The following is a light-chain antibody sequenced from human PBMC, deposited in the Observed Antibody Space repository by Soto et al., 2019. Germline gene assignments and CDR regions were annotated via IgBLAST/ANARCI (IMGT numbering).Light chain of an antibody. CDR1: QSVRSGY. Sequence: ENVLTQSPDTLSLSPGERATLFCRASQSVRSGYLAWYQQKPGQPPRLLMYGTSSRATGIPDRFSGSGSGTDFSLTISRLEPEDFAVYSCQQYGSKPHSFGQGTKVDIK. CDR2: GTS. V-gene: IGKV3-20*01. J-gene: IGKJ2*01. CDR3: QQYGSKPHS.